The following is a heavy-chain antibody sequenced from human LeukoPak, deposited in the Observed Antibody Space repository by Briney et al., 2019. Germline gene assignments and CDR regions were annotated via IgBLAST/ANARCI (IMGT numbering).Heavy chain of an antibody. J-gene: IGHJ2*01. D-gene: IGHD6-19*01. CDR1: GFTVSSNY. CDR2: IYSGGTT. CDR3: ARGQQWLVPHWYFDL. Sequence: GGSLRLSCAASGFTVSSNYMSWVRQAPGKGLEWVSVIYSGGTTYYADSVKGRFTISRHNSKNTLYLQMNSLRAEDTAVYYCARGQQWLVPHWYFDLWGRGTLVTVSS. V-gene: IGHV3-53*04.